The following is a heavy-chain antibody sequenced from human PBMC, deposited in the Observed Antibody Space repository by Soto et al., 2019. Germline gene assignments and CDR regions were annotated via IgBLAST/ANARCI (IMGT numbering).Heavy chain of an antibody. CDR3: EREDV. J-gene: IGHJ6*02. CDR2: IYYSGST. Sequence: QVQLQESGPGLVKPSETLSLTCTVSGGSVSSGSYYWSWIRQPPGKGLEWIGYIYYSGSTNYNPSLKSRVTISVDTSKNQFSLKLSSVTAADTAVYYCEREDVWGQGTTVTVSS. V-gene: IGHV4-61*01. CDR1: GGSVSSGSYY.